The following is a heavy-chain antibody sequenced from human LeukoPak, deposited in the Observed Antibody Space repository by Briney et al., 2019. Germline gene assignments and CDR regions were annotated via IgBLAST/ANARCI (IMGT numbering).Heavy chain of an antibody. CDR1: GYTFTTYY. Sequence: PVASVKVSCKAAGYTFTTYYMHWVRQAPGQGLEWMGTINPSGGSTSYAQKFQGRVTMTRDTSTSTVYMELSSLRSEDTAVYYGARGGRGEGTGTTRVAFDIWGQGTMVTVSS. D-gene: IGHD1-1*01. CDR3: ARGGRGEGTGTTRVAFDI. J-gene: IGHJ3*02. V-gene: IGHV1-46*01. CDR2: INPSGGST.